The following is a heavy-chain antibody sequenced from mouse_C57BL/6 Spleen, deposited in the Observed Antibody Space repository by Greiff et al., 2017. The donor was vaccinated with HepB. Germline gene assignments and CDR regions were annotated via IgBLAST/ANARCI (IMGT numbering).Heavy chain of an antibody. Sequence: VQLVESGAELARPGASVKMSCKASGYTFTSYTMHWVKQRPGQGLEWIGYINPSSGYTKYNQKFKDKATLTADKSSSTAYMQLSSLTSEDSAVYYCASPLYYDYVLFAYWGQGTLVTVSA. J-gene: IGHJ3*01. CDR3: ASPLYYDYVLFAY. V-gene: IGHV1-4*01. D-gene: IGHD2-4*01. CDR2: INPSSGYT. CDR1: GYTFTSYT.